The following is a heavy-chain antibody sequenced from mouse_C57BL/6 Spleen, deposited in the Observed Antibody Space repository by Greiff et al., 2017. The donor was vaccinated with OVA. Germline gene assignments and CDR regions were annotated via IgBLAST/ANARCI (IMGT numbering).Heavy chain of an antibody. J-gene: IGHJ1*03. CDR3: ERGGIKTASWYFDV. Sequence: QVQLQQPGAELVRPGSSVKLSCKASGYTFTSYWMHWVKQRPIQGLEWIGNIDPSDSETHYNQKFKDKATLTVDKSSSTAYMQLSSLTSEDSAVYYCERGGIKTASWYFDVWGTGTTVTVSS. D-gene: IGHD2-4*01. CDR2: IDPSDSET. CDR1: GYTFTSYW. V-gene: IGHV1-52*01.